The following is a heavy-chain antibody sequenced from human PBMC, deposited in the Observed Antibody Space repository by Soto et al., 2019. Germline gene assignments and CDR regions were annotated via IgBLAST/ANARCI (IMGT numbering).Heavy chain of an antibody. Sequence: GGSLRLSCAASGSTFSSYGMHWVRQAPGKGLEWVAVIWYDGSNKYYADSVKGRFTISRDNSKNTLYLQMNSLRAEDTAVYYCARGPSIFGVVMDVWGQGTTVTVSS. CDR3: ARGPSIFGVVMDV. D-gene: IGHD3-3*01. CDR2: IWYDGSNK. V-gene: IGHV3-33*01. CDR1: GSTFSSYG. J-gene: IGHJ6*02.